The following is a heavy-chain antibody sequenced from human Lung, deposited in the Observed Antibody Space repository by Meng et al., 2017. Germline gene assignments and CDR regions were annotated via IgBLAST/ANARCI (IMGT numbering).Heavy chain of an antibody. V-gene: IGHV3-23*01. Sequence: EVQLLESGGGLVQPGGYPGPSCVASGFTFSSYAMTWVRQAPGKGLEWVSSISGSGGSTYYADSVRGRFTISRDNSKNTVYLQMNSLRAEDTAIYYCVRRIEYSSSSGYWGQGTLVTVSS. J-gene: IGHJ4*02. CDR1: GFTFSSYA. D-gene: IGHD6-6*01. CDR3: VRRIEYSSSSGY. CDR2: ISGSGGST.